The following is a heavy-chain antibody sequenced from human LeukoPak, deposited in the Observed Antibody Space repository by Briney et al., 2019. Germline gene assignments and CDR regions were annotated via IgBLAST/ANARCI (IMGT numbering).Heavy chain of an antibody. CDR3: ARGRFNYFDSNGHDAFDI. Sequence: VASVTVSCKASGYTFTGYYMHWVRQAPGQGLEWMGWINPNTGGTNYAQKFQGRVSMTRDTSISTAYLDLTGLRSDDTAVYYCARGRFNYFDSNGHDAFDIWGQGTMVTVSS. V-gene: IGHV1-2*02. J-gene: IGHJ3*02. CDR1: GYTFTGYY. CDR2: INPNTGGT. D-gene: IGHD3-22*01.